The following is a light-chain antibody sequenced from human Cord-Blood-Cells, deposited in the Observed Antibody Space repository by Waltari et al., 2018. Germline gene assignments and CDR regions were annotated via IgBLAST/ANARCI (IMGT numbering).Light chain of an antibody. CDR2: KAS. CDR3: QQYNSAWT. V-gene: IGKV1-5*03. J-gene: IGKJ1*01. Sequence: DIQMTQSPSTLSEYVGDRVPITCRASQSISSWLAWYQQKPGKAPKLLIYKASSLESGVPSRFSGSGSGTEFTLTISSLQPDDFATYYCQQYNSAWTFGQGTKVEIK. CDR1: QSISSW.